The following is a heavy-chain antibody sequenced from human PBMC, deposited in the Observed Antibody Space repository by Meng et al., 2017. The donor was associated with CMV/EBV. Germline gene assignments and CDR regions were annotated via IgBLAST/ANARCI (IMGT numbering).Heavy chain of an antibody. CDR1: GYSISSGYY. D-gene: IGHD2-2*01. J-gene: IGHJ4*02. V-gene: IGHV4-38-2*02. CDR2: IYHSGST. Sequence: GSLRLSCTVSGYSISSGYYWGWIRQPPGKGLEWIGSIYHSGSTYHNPSLKSRVTISVDTSKNQFSLKLSSVTAADTAVYYCARDGINIVVVPAAMISYYFDYWGQGTLVTVSS. CDR3: ARDGINIVVVPAAMISYYFDY.